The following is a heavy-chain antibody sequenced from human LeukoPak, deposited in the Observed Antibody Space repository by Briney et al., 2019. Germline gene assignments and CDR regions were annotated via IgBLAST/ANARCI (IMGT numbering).Heavy chain of an antibody. Sequence: ASAKDSSKECAYTFTSYDINWVRQATGQGLEWMGWMNPNSGNTGYAQKFHGRVTMTRNTYISTAYMQLSSLRSADTTVYSYARIDEIQSWRYATRFDPWGQGTVVTVS. CDR2: MNPNSGNT. V-gene: IGHV1-8*01. CDR3: ARIDEIQSWRYATRFDP. J-gene: IGHJ5*02. CDR1: AYTFTSYD. D-gene: IGHD3-9*01.